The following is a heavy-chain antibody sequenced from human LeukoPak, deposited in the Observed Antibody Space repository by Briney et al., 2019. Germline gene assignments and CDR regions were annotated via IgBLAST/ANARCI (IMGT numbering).Heavy chain of an antibody. D-gene: IGHD3-3*01. Sequence: GGSLRLSCAASGVTFSSYAMGWVRQAPGKGLEWVSAISGSGGSTYYADSVKGRFTISRDNSKNTLYLQMNSLRAEDTAVYYCAGPITPPGYYSTSKKNYYYYGMDVWGQGTTVTVSS. V-gene: IGHV3-23*01. CDR3: AGPITPPGYYSTSKKNYYYYGMDV. CDR1: GVTFSSYA. J-gene: IGHJ6*02. CDR2: ISGSGGST.